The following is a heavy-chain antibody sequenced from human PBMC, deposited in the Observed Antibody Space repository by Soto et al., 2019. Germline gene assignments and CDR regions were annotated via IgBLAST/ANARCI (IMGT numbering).Heavy chain of an antibody. Sequence: EVQLVESGGGLVKPGGSLRLSCAASGFTFSSYSMNWVRQAPGKGLEWVSSISSSSSYIYYADSVKGRFTISRDNAKNSLYLQRNSLRAEDTAVYYCARDKAVTTSFDYWGQGTLVTVSS. V-gene: IGHV3-21*01. D-gene: IGHD4-17*01. CDR2: ISSSSSYI. J-gene: IGHJ4*02. CDR3: ARDKAVTTSFDY. CDR1: GFTFSSYS.